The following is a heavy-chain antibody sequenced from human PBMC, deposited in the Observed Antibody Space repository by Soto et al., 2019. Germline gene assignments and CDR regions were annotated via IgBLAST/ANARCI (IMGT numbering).Heavy chain of an antibody. CDR2: INAGNGNT. Sequence: QVQLVQSGAEVKKPGASVKVSFKASGYTFTSYAMHWVRQAPGQRLEWMGWINAGNGNTKYSQKFQRRVTITRDTSASTAYMELSSLRSEDTAVYYCARGVGSGLSDYWGQGTLVTVSS. D-gene: IGHD1-26*01. CDR3: ARGVGSGLSDY. CDR1: GYTFTSYA. J-gene: IGHJ4*02. V-gene: IGHV1-3*01.